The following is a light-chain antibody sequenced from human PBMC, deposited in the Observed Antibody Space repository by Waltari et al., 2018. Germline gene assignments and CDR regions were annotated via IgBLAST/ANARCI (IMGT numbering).Light chain of an antibody. Sequence: QSALTQPPSASGSPEQPVTISCTGSGRDVGAYNYVSWYQPHPGKAPKLMIYEVTKRPSGVPDRFAGSKADNSASLTVSGLQPDDEAYYYCTSFAGGNTVIFGGGTKLTVL. CDR2: EVT. CDR3: TSFAGGNTVI. V-gene: IGLV2-8*01. CDR1: GRDVGAYNY. J-gene: IGLJ2*01.